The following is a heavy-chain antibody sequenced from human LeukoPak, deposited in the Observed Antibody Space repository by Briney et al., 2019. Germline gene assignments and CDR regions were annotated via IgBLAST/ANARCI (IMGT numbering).Heavy chain of an antibody. CDR2: IYYSGST. Sequence: SETLSLTCTVSGGSISSSSYYWGWIRQPPGKGLEWIGSIYYSGSTYYNPSLKSRVTISVDTSKNQFSLKLSSVTAADTAVYYCASYYYYDSSGYPRGGFDYWGQGTLVTVSS. D-gene: IGHD3-22*01. CDR3: ASYYYYDSSGYPRGGFDY. V-gene: IGHV4-39*07. CDR1: GGSISSSSYY. J-gene: IGHJ4*02.